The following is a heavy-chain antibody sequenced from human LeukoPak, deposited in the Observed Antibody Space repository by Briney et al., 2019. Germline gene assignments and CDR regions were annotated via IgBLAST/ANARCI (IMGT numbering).Heavy chain of an antibody. D-gene: IGHD3-10*01. Sequence: ASVKVSCKVSGYTLTELSMHWVRQAPGKGLEWMGGYDPEDGETTYAQKFQGRVTMTEDTSTDTAYMELSSLRSEDTAVYYCATHGLGGLLWFGELPDWGQGTLVTVSS. J-gene: IGHJ4*02. CDR3: ATHGLGGLLWFGELPD. CDR2: YDPEDGET. V-gene: IGHV1-24*01. CDR1: GYTLTELS.